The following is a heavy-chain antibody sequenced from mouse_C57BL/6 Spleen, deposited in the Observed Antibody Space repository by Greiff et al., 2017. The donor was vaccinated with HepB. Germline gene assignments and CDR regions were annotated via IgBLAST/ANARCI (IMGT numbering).Heavy chain of an antibody. CDR1: GYTFTDYN. V-gene: IGHV1-18*01. D-gene: IGHD2-5*01. Sequence: VQLKQSGPELVKPGASVKIPCKASGYTFTDYNMDWVKQSHGKSLEWIGDINPNNGGTIYNQKFKGKATLTVDKSSSTAYMELRSLTSEDTAVYYCARSGYSNYARGFAYWGQGTLVTVSA. CDR3: ARSGYSNYARGFAY. J-gene: IGHJ3*01. CDR2: INPNNGGT.